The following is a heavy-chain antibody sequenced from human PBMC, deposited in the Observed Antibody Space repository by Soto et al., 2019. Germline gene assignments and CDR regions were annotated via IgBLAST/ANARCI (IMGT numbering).Heavy chain of an antibody. CDR2: ISGTGGST. J-gene: IGHJ3*02. CDR3: GKGNYKWGTGDAFDI. CDR1: GFTFNNYA. V-gene: IGHV3-23*01. Sequence: GGSLRLSCAASGFTFNNYALNWVRQAPGKGLEWVSSISGTGGSTFYAGSAKGRFTISRDNSRNTLFLQMTSLRAGDTAVYYCGKGNYKWGTGDAFDIWGQGPIVTV. D-gene: IGHD7-27*01.